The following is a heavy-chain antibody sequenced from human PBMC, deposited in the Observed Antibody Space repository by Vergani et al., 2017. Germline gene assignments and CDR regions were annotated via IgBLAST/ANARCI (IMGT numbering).Heavy chain of an antibody. CDR2: INHSGST. Sequence: QVRLQESGPGLVKPSETLSLTCSVSGGSMSGYYWSWIRQPPGKGLEWIGEINHSGSTNYNPSLKSRVTISVDTSKNQFSLKLSSVTAADTAVYYCARGYNWNRHKSVDYWGQGTLVTVSS. J-gene: IGHJ4*02. CDR1: GGSMSGYY. V-gene: IGHV4-34*01. CDR3: ARGYNWNRHKSVDY. D-gene: IGHD1-20*01.